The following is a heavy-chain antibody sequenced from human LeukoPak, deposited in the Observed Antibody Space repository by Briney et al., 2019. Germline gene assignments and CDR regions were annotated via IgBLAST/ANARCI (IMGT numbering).Heavy chain of an antibody. CDR3: ARVSPPNYDFWSGYYPYYFDY. J-gene: IGHJ4*02. CDR2: ISSSSSYI. Sequence: GGSLRLSCAASGFTFSSYSMNWVCQAPGKGLEWVSSISSSSSYIYYADSVKGRFTISRDNAKNSLYLQMNSLRAEDTAVYYCARVSPPNYDFWSGYYPYYFDYWGQGTLVTVFS. D-gene: IGHD3-3*01. V-gene: IGHV3-21*01. CDR1: GFTFSSYS.